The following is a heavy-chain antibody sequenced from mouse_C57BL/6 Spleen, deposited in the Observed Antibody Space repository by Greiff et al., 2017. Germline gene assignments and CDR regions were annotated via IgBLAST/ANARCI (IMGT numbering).Heavy chain of an antibody. Sequence: VQVVESGPELVKPGASVKISCKASGYAFSSSWMNWVKQRPGKGLEWIGRIYPGDGDTNYTGKFKGKATLTADKSSSTAYMQLSSLPSEDSAVYFCARYDYDVRAMDYWGQGTSVTVSS. V-gene: IGHV1-82*01. J-gene: IGHJ4*01. D-gene: IGHD2-4*01. CDR2: IYPGDGDT. CDR3: ARYDYDVRAMDY. CDR1: GYAFSSSW.